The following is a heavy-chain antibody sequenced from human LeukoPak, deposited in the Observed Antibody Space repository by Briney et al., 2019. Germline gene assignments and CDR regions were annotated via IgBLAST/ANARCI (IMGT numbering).Heavy chain of an antibody. CDR2: INAGNGNT. CDR3: ARDGGPYGSGSYYMGYYYGMDV. V-gene: IGHV1-3*01. J-gene: IGHJ6*02. CDR1: GYTFSIFD. D-gene: IGHD3-10*01. Sequence: ASVKVSCKASGYTFSIFDIHWVRQAPGQRLEWMGRINAGNGNTKYSQKFQGRVTITRDTSASIAYMELSSLRSEDTAVYYCARDGGPYGSGSYYMGYYYGMDVWGQGTTVTVPS.